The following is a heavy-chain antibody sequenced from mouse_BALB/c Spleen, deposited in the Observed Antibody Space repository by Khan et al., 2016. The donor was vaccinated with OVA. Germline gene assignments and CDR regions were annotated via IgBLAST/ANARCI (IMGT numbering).Heavy chain of an antibody. J-gene: IGHJ2*01. CDR3: ATSYFYGYYFDY. V-gene: IGHV5-17*02. CDR1: GFTFNSYG. D-gene: IGHD1-1*01. CDR2: ISGDSNTV. Sequence: EVELVESGGGLVQPGGSRKLSCAASGFTFNSYGMHWVRQAPEKGLEWVAYISGDSNTVYYTDTVKGRFTISRDKAKNTLFLQMTSVMSEDTAMYYCATSYFYGYYFDYWGPGTALTVS.